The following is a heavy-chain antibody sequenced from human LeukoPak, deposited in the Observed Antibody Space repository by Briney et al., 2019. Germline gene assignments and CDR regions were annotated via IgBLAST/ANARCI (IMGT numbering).Heavy chain of an antibody. Sequence: PGGSLRLSCAASGFTFSSDWMHWVRQAPGEGLVWVSRINHNGVSRAYADFVKGRFTISRDDARGTVYLQMDSLCADDTAVYYCARVPGYVGYFYGMDVWGQGTTVTVSS. CDR2: INHNGVSR. CDR3: ARVPGYVGYFYGMDV. V-gene: IGHV3-74*01. J-gene: IGHJ6*02. D-gene: IGHD2-15*01. CDR1: GFTFSSDW.